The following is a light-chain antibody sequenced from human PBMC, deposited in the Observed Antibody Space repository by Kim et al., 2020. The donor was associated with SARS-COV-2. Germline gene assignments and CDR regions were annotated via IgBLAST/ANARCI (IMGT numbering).Light chain of an antibody. CDR1: KLGEKY. V-gene: IGLV3-1*01. CDR3: QAWDSGTVV. Sequence: SYELTQPPSVSVSPGQTVTPTCSGDKLGEKYSCWYQQRSGQSPILLIYQDFKRPSGIPERFSGSNFGNTATLTISGTQTVDEADYYCQAWDSGTVVFGGGTQLTVL. J-gene: IGLJ2*01. CDR2: QDF.